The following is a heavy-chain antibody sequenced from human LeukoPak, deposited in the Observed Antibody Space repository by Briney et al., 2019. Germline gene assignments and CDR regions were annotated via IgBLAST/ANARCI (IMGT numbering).Heavy chain of an antibody. V-gene: IGHV3-53*01. CDR3: ASSGVVGATDDYYYYGMEV. J-gene: IGHJ6*02. Sequence: PGGSLGLSCAASGFTFSDYYMSWVRQAPGKGLEWVSVIYSGDITYYADSVKGRFTISRDNSKNTLYLQMNSLRAEDTAVYYCASSGVVGATDDYYYYGMEVWGQGTTVTVSS. CDR1: GFTFSDYY. D-gene: IGHD1-26*01. CDR2: IYSGDIT.